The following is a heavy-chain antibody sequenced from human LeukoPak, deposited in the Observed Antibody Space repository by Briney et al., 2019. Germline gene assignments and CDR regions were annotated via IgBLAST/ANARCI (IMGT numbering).Heavy chain of an antibody. V-gene: IGHV1-18*01. CDR1: GYTFTSYG. J-gene: IGHJ4*02. D-gene: IGHD6-13*01. CDR3: ARDYRWSSSWGGVDY. CDR2: ISAYNGNT. Sequence: ASVKVSCKASGYTFTSYGISWVRQAPGQGLEWMGWISAYNGNTNYAQKLQGRVTMTTDTSTSTAYMELRSLRSDDTAVYYCARDYRWSSSWGGVDYWGQGTLVTVSS.